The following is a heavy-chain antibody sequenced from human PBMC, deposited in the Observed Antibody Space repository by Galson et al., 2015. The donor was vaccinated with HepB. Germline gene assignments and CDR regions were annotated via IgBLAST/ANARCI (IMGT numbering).Heavy chain of an antibody. Sequence: SLRLSCAASGFAFNLFGMSWVRQAPGEGLVPIAHISGLTSFVYYADSVRGRFTISRDNADNSLYLEMNNLRVEDSGVYFCAREIIFCDGIDCPRLDYWGQGILVSVSS. CDR1: GFAFNLFG. CDR2: ISGLTSFV. J-gene: IGHJ4*02. CDR3: AREIIFCDGIDCPRLDY. D-gene: IGHD2-21*01. V-gene: IGHV3-48*01.